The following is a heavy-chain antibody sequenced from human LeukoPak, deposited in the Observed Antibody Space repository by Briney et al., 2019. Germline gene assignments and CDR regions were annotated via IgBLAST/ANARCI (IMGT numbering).Heavy chain of an antibody. D-gene: IGHD2-15*01. CDR2: ISSSSSYI. CDR3: AKEGYCSGGSCYAYFDY. Sequence: PGGSLRLSCAASGFTFSSYSMNWVRQAPGKGLEWVSSISSSSSYIYYADSVKGRFTISRDNAKNSLYLQMNSLRAEDTAVYYCAKEGYCSGGSCYAYFDYWGQGTLVTVSS. V-gene: IGHV3-21*01. J-gene: IGHJ4*02. CDR1: GFTFSSYS.